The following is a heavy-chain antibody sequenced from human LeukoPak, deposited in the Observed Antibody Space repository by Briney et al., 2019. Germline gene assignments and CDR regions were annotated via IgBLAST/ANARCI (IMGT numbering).Heavy chain of an antibody. D-gene: IGHD3-16*02. CDR3: ARNPHYDYVWGSYRSPYFDY. V-gene: IGHV4-34*01. CDR2: INHSGST. CDR1: GFTFSSYA. J-gene: IGHJ4*02. Sequence: GSLRLSCAASGFTFSSYAMSWIRQPPGKGLEWIGEINHSGSTNYNPSLKSRVTISVDTSKNQFSLKLSSVTAADTAVYYCARNPHYDYVWGSYRSPYFDYWGQGTLVTVSS.